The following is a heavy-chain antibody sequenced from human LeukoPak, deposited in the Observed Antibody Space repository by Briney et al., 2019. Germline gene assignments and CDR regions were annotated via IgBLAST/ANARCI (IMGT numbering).Heavy chain of an antibody. J-gene: IGHJ5*02. V-gene: IGHV6-1*01. CDR1: GDSVSSNSAA. CDR2: TYYRSKWYN. CDR3: ARQNNTYHHYNLGWFDP. D-gene: IGHD5-24*01. Sequence: SQTLSLTCAISGDSVSSNSAAWNWIRQSPSRGLEWLGRTYYRSKWYNDYAVSVKSRITINPDTSENQFSLQLSSVTPEDTAVYYCARQNNTYHHYNLGWFDPWGQGTLVTVSS.